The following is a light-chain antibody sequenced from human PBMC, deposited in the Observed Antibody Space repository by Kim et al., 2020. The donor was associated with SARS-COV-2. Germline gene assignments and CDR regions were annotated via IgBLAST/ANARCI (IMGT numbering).Light chain of an antibody. V-gene: IGKV3-20*01. CDR3: QQYRSSPLS. Sequence: EIVLTQSPGTLSLSPGERATLSCRASQSFSSVYLAWYQQKPGQAPRLLLYGASNRDTGIPERFSGSGSGTEFSLTISRLEPEDFAVYYCQQYRSSPLSFGGGTKVEI. J-gene: IGKJ4*01. CDR2: GAS. CDR1: QSFSSVY.